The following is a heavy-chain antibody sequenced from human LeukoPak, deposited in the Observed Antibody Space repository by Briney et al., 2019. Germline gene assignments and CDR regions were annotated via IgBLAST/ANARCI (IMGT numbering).Heavy chain of an antibody. CDR1: GDSVSRSDSY. CDR3: ARRRYYDSSGYLQ. CDR2: IYYSGRT. D-gene: IGHD3-22*01. Sequence: SETLPLTRTIFGDSVSRSDSYWDWIRQPPGKGLEWIGTIYYSGRTYYGPSLKSRVTLSVGTSNNQFSLTLSSVTAADTAFYFCARRRYYDSSGYLQWGQGTLVTVSS. V-gene: IGHV4-39*01. J-gene: IGHJ1*01.